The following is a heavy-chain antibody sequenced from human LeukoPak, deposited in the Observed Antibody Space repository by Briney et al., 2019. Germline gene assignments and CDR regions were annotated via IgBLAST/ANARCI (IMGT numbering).Heavy chain of an antibody. CDR2: IRYDGSNK. J-gene: IGHJ5*02. D-gene: IGHD6-6*01. CDR1: GFTFSSYG. V-gene: IGHV3-30*02. Sequence: GGSLRLSCAASGFTFSSYGMHWVRQAPGKGLEWVAFIRYDGSNKYYADSVKGRFTISRDNSKNTLYLQMNSLRAEDTAVYYCAKEVDSSSPGWFDPWGQGTLVTVSS. CDR3: AKEVDSSSPGWFDP.